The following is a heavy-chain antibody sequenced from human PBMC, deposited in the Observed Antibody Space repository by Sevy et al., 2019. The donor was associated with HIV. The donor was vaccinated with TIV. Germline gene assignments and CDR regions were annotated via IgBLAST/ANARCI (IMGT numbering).Heavy chain of an antibody. J-gene: IGHJ5*02. Sequence: GGSLRLSCAASGLNFGYYDMHWVRQAPGKGLEWLSLISYAGSEKYYADSVKGRFTISRDNSRNTLYLQMNSLRSEDTAVYYCAKSMTIFGVVNRVGRFDPWGQGTLVTVSS. D-gene: IGHD3-3*01. CDR1: GLNFGYYD. CDR2: ISYAGSEK. CDR3: AKSMTIFGVVNRVGRFDP. V-gene: IGHV3-30*18.